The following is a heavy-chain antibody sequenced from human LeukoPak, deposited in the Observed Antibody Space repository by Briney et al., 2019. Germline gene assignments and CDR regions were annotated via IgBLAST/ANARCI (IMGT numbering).Heavy chain of an antibody. Sequence: GGSLRLSCAASGFTFDDYTIHWVRQPPGRGLEWVSGITGNSGSTDYADSVRGRFTISRDNAKNSLYLQMNTLREDDTALYYCAKGNWGNAFDIWGQGTMVTVSS. J-gene: IGHJ3*02. CDR1: GFTFDDYT. CDR3: AKGNWGNAFDI. CDR2: ITGNSGST. V-gene: IGHV3-9*01. D-gene: IGHD7-27*01.